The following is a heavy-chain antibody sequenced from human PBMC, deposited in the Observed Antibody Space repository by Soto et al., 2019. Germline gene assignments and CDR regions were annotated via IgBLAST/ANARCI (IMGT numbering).Heavy chain of an antibody. D-gene: IGHD2-15*01. CDR1: GFTVSSNS. V-gene: IGHV3-53*01. J-gene: IGHJ5*02. CDR2: LHSDVST. Sequence: QPGGSLRLSCAVSGFTVSSNSITWVRQAPGQGLEWVSVLHSDVSTYYVDSVKGRSVISRDNSKNTVYLQMNSLRAEDTAIYYCARELGGSWYNWFDPWGQGTLVTVSS. CDR3: ARELGGSWYNWFDP.